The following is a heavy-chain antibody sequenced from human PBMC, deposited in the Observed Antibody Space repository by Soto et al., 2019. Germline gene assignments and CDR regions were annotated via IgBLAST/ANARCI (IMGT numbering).Heavy chain of an antibody. CDR3: TTDDYGDYKGY. CDR2: IKSKPDGGTT. D-gene: IGHD4-17*01. V-gene: IGHV3-15*01. CDR1: GFTFSNAW. Sequence: EVQLVESGGGLVKPGGSLRLSCAASGFTFSNAWMSWVRQAPGKGLEWVGRIKSKPDGGTTDYAAPVKGRFTISRDDSKNTLYLQMNSLKTEDTAVYYCTTDDYGDYKGYWGQGTLVTVSS. J-gene: IGHJ4*02.